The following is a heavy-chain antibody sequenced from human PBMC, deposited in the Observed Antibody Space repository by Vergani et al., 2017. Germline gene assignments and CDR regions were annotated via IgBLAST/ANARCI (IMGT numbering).Heavy chain of an antibody. CDR1: GGSISSSSYY. J-gene: IGHJ4*02. V-gene: IGHV4-39*01. CDR3: ARRRATYYYDSIGFPDY. D-gene: IGHD3-22*01. Sequence: QLQLQESGPGLVTPSETLSLTCTVSGGSISSSSYYWGWIRQPPGKGLEWIGSIYYSGSTYYNPSLKSRVTISVDTSKNQFSLKLSSVTAAETAVYYCARRRATYYYDSIGFPDYWGQGTLVTVSS. CDR2: IYYSGST.